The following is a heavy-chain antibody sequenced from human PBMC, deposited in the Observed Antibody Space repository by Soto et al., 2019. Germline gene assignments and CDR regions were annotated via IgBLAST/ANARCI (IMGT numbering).Heavy chain of an antibody. CDR1: GGTFSSYA. D-gene: IGHD3-10*01. V-gene: IGHV1-69*13. J-gene: IGHJ3*02. Sequence: SVKVSCKASGGTFSSYAISWVRQAPGQGLEWMGGIIPIFGTANYAQKFQGRVTITADESTSTAYMELSSLRSEDTAVYYCARDQGVRGPEAWAGDAFDIWGQGTMVTVSS. CDR2: IIPIFGTA. CDR3: ARDQGVRGPEAWAGDAFDI.